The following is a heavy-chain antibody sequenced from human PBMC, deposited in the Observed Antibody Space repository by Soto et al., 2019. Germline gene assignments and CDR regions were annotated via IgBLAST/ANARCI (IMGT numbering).Heavy chain of an antibody. V-gene: IGHV3-30*18. Sequence: QVQLVESGGGVVQPGRSLRLSCAASGFTFSSYGMHWVRQAPGKGLEWVAVISYYGSNKYYADSVKGRFTISRDNSKNTLYLQMNSLRAEDTAVYYCAKVGAYYYDSSGYYFDYWGQGTLVTVSS. CDR3: AKVGAYYYDSSGYYFDY. CDR2: ISYYGSNK. CDR1: GFTFSSYG. D-gene: IGHD3-22*01. J-gene: IGHJ4*02.